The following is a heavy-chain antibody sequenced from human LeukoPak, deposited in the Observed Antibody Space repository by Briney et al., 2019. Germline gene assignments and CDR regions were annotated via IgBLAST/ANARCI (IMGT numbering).Heavy chain of an antibody. J-gene: IGHJ4*02. V-gene: IGHV3-30*01. Sequence: PGRSLRLSCAASGFTFSSSAMHWVRQAPGKGLEWVAVVSDDAINTYYADSVEGRFTISKDNSKNKLYLQMNSLRAEDTAVYFCARDRTSSGYFDYWGQGTLVTVSS. CDR1: GFTFSSSA. CDR2: VSDDAINT. D-gene: IGHD2-2*01. CDR3: ARDRTSSGYFDY.